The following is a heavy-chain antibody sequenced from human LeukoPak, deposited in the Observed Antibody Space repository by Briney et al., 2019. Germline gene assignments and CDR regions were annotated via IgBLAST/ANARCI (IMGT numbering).Heavy chain of an antibody. D-gene: IGHD3-22*01. V-gene: IGHV3-49*04. CDR3: TRVTYYYDNSGYFHFDS. Sequence: AGGSLRLSCTAYGFTFGDYAMSWVRQAPGKGLEWVSFIRRKVHGGTTEYAASVKGRFSSSRDDSKSIAYLQMNSLKTEDTAVYFCTRVTYYYDNSGYFHFDSWGQGTLVTVSS. J-gene: IGHJ4*02. CDR1: GFTFGDYA. CDR2: IRRKVHGGTT.